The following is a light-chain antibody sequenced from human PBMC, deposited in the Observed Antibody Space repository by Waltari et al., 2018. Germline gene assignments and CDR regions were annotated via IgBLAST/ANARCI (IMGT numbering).Light chain of an antibody. CDR1: QSVTSN. CDR2: GAS. CDR3: QQYNSWPPMYT. V-gene: IGKV3-15*01. Sequence: EIVVTQSPATLSVTPGERATLSCRASQSVTSNLAWYQHKPGQAPRLLIYGASTRATGIPARFSGSGSGTEFTLTISSLQSEDFAVYYCQQYNSWPPMYTFGQWTKLEIK. J-gene: IGKJ2*01.